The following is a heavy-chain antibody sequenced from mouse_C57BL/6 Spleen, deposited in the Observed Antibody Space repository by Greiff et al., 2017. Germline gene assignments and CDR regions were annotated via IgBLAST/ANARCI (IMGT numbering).Heavy chain of an antibody. CDR2: IHPSDSDT. V-gene: IGHV1-74*01. D-gene: IGHD3-2*02. J-gene: IGHJ3*01. CDR3: AIEAQAKGLAY. Sequence: VQLQQPGAELVKPGASVKVSCKASGYTFTSYWMHWVKQRPGQGLEWIGRIHPSDSDTNYNQKFKGKATLTVDKSSSTAYMQLCSLTSEDSAVYYCAIEAQAKGLAYWGQGTLVTVSA. CDR1: GYTFTSYW.